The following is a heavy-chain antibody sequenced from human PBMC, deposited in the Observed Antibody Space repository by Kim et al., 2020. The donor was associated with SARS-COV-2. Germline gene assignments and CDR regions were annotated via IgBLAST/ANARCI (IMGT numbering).Heavy chain of an antibody. D-gene: IGHD1-26*01. CDR2: ILYSGRT. V-gene: IGHV4-39*01. J-gene: IGHJ5*02. Sequence: SETLSLICTVSGGSIRSSSYYWGWIRQSPGKGLEWIGSILYSGRTYYNPSLESRVTMSVDTTNQFSLRLDSVTAADTAVYYCARHHPMGSLSWYLWFDPWGQGTLVTVSS. CDR1: GGSIRSSSYY. CDR3: ARHHPMGSLSWYLWFDP.